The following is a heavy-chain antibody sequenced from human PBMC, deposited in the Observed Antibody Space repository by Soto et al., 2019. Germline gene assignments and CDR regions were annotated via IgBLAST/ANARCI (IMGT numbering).Heavy chain of an antibody. CDR1: GFTFSGSA. CDR2: IRSKANSYAT. V-gene: IGHV3-73*02. CDR3: TRRGGSQFDY. J-gene: IGHJ4*02. D-gene: IGHD1-26*01. Sequence: EVQLVESGGGLVQPGGSLKLSCAASGFTFSGSAMHWVRQASGKGLEWVGRIRSKANSYATAYAASVKGRFTISRDDSKNTAYRQMNSLKTEDTAVYYCTRRGGSQFDYGGQGTLVTVSS.